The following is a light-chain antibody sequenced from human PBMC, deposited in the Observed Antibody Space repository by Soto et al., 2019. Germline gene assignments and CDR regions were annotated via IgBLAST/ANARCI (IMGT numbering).Light chain of an antibody. V-gene: IGLV2-14*01. CDR2: EVS. Sequence: QSALTQPASVSGSPGQSITISCTGTSSDVGGYTYVSWYQQHPGKAPKIIISEVSNRPSGVSHRFSGSKSGNTASLTISGLPAADEAAYYCSSYTSSSTLVFGGGTKLTVL. J-gene: IGLJ3*02. CDR1: SSDVGGYTY. CDR3: SSYTSSSTLV.